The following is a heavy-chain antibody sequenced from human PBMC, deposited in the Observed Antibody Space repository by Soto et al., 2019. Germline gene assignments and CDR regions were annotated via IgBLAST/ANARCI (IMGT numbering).Heavy chain of an antibody. CDR1: GGSINSYY. V-gene: IGHV4-59*08. Sequence: PSETLSLTCTVSGGSINSYYWSWIRQPPGKGLEWIGYIYYSGSTNYNPSLKSRVTISVDTSKNQFSLKLSSVTAADTAVYYCARQDPYYDILTGYSTRAFDIWGQGTMVTVSS. CDR3: ARQDPYYDILTGYSTRAFDI. CDR2: IYYSGST. J-gene: IGHJ3*02. D-gene: IGHD3-9*01.